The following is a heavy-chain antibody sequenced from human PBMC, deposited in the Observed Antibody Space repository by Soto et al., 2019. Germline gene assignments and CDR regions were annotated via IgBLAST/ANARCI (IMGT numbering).Heavy chain of an antibody. CDR2: ISLYSDGT. V-gene: IGHV1-18*01. D-gene: IGHD2-2*01. CDR1: GYTFSNYG. CDR3: ARVVPGAEAWFGP. Sequence: ASVKVSCKTSGYTFSNYGITWVRQAPGQPLEWLGWISLYSDGTNYAQKFQGRVSMKKDTSTTTAYMELRSLRSDDTAVYYCARVVPGAEAWFGPWGQGTMVTVSS. J-gene: IGHJ5*02.